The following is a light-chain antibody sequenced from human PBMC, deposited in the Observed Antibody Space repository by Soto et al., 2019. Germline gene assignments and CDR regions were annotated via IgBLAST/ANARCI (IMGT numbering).Light chain of an antibody. J-gene: IGKJ4*01. CDR3: QQYTYGLT. V-gene: IGKV3-11*01. Sequence: EIVLTQSPATLSLSPGERVTLSCRASQRVGTSLAWYQQKSGQAPRLLIYDASYRATGLPARFSGGGSGTDFTLTISSLEPEDIAVYHCQQYTYGLTFGGGTKVEIK. CDR1: QRVGTS. CDR2: DAS.